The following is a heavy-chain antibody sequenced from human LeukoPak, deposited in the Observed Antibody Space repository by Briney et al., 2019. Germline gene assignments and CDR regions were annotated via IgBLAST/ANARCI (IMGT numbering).Heavy chain of an antibody. J-gene: IGHJ6*03. V-gene: IGHV1-18*01. D-gene: IGHD6-13*01. CDR1: GYTFTSYG. CDR3: ARGRVSSSSWSSTYYYYFYMDV. Sequence: ASVKVSCKASGYTFTSYGISWVRQAPGQGLEWMGWISAYNGNTNYAQKLQGRVTMTTDTSTSTAYMELRSLRSDDTAVYFCARGRVSSSSWSSTYYYYFYMDVWGKGTTVTVSS. CDR2: ISAYNGNT.